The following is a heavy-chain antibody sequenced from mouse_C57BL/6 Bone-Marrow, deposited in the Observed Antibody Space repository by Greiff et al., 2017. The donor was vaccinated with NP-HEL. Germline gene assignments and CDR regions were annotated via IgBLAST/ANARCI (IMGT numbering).Heavy chain of an antibody. CDR1: GFSFNTYA. CDR3: VRSRSKGNYAMDY. V-gene: IGHV10-1*01. D-gene: IGHD1-1*01. CDR2: IRSKSNNYAT. J-gene: IGHJ4*01. Sequence: EVKLVESGGGLVQPKGSLKLSCAASGFSFNTYAMNWVRQAPGKGLEWVARIRSKSNNYATYYADSVKDRFTISRDDSESMLYLQMNNLKTEDTAMYYCVRSRSKGNYAMDYWGQGTSVTVSS.